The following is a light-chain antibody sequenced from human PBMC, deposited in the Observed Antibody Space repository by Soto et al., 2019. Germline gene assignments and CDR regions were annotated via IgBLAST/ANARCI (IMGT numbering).Light chain of an antibody. Sequence: DIQMTQSPSSLSASVGDRVTITCQARQDISNYLNWYQQKLGKAPKLLIYDASNLETGVPSRFSGSGSGTDFTFTISSLQPEDIATEYCQQYSHLITFGKGTRLVI. CDR3: QQYSHLIT. CDR1: QDISNY. J-gene: IGKJ5*01. V-gene: IGKV1-33*01. CDR2: DAS.